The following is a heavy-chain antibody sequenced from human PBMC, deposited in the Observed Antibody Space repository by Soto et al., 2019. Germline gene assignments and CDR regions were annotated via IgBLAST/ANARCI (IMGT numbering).Heavy chain of an antibody. CDR3: ARDTGNFFDY. Sequence: ASVKVSCKASGYTFTSYTISWARQAPGQGLEWVGWIGPSSGNTDSARSLQGRVTMTTDTSTRTAYMELRSLRSDDTAVYYCARDTGNFFDYWGQGTLVTVS. CDR1: GYTFTSYT. J-gene: IGHJ4*02. CDR2: IGPSSGNT. V-gene: IGHV1-18*01.